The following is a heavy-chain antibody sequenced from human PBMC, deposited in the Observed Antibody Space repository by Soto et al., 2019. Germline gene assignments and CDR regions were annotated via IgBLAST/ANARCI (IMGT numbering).Heavy chain of an antibody. Sequence: SETLSLTCAVYGGSFSGYYWSWIRQPPGKGLEWIGEINHSGSTNYNPSLKSRVTISVDTSKNQFSLKLSSVTAADTAVYYCARTETTVTTTLFDYWGQGTLVTVSS. V-gene: IGHV4-34*01. CDR3: ARTETTVTTTLFDY. D-gene: IGHD4-17*01. J-gene: IGHJ4*02. CDR1: GGSFSGYY. CDR2: INHSGST.